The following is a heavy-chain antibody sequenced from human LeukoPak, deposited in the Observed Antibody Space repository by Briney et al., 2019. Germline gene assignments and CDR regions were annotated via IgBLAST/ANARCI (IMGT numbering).Heavy chain of an antibody. V-gene: IGHV1-69*05. CDR1: GGTFSSYA. CDR2: IIPIFGTA. J-gene: IGHJ3*02. Sequence: ASVKVSCKASGGTFSSYAISWVRQAPGQGLEWMGGIIPIFGTANYAQKFQGRVTITTDESTSTAYMELSSLRSEDTAVYYCARGPITGTPWGAFDIWGQGTMVTVSS. D-gene: IGHD1-20*01. CDR3: ARGPITGTPWGAFDI.